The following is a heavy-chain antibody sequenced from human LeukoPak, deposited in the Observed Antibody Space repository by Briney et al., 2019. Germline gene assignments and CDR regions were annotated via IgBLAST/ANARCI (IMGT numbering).Heavy chain of an antibody. D-gene: IGHD4-17*01. Sequence: SETLSLTCAVYGGSFSGYYWSWIRQPPGKGLEWIGEINHSGSTNYNPSLKSRVTISVDTSKNQFSLKLSSVTAADTAVYYCARDNNADYDFDYWGQGTLVTVSS. J-gene: IGHJ4*02. CDR1: GGSFSGYY. CDR3: ARDNNADYDFDY. CDR2: INHSGST. V-gene: IGHV4-34*01.